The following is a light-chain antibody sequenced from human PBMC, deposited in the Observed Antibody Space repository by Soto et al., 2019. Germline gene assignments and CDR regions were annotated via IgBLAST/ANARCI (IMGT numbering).Light chain of an antibody. J-gene: IGKJ1*01. Sequence: DIQMTQSPSTLSASAGDRVTNTCRASQSISSWLAWYQQKPGKAPKLLIYKASSLESGVPSRFSGSGSGTEFTLTISSLQPDDFATYYCQQYNSYSPAFGQGTKVDIK. CDR1: QSISSW. CDR3: QQYNSYSPA. CDR2: KAS. V-gene: IGKV1-5*03.